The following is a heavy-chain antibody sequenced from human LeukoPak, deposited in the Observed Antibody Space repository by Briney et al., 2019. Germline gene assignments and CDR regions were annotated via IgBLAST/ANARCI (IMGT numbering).Heavy chain of an antibody. CDR1: GFTFSDYY. CDR2: IGSRGSTI. Sequence: PGGSLRLSCAASGFTFSDYYMSWIRQAPGKGLEWVSYIGSRGSTIYYADSVKGRFTISRDNAKNSLYLQMNSLRAEDTAVYYCAREGGDLYYYDSSGYYPDYWGQGTLVTVSS. CDR3: AREGGDLYYYDSSGYYPDY. D-gene: IGHD3-22*01. V-gene: IGHV3-11*01. J-gene: IGHJ4*02.